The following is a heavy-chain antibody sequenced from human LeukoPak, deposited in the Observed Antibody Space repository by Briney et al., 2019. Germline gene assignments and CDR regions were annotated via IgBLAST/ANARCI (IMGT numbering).Heavy chain of an antibody. Sequence: SETLSLTCTVSGGSISGTTYYWGWIRQPPGKGLEWIGSIYYRGSTHYNPSLKSRVTISVDTSKNQFSLKLTSVSAADTAVYYCARNRSQIVLVTAIREWSFDLWGRGTLVTVSS. J-gene: IGHJ2*01. V-gene: IGHV4-39*01. CDR3: ARNRSQIVLVTAIREWSFDL. CDR1: GGSISGTTYY. CDR2: IYYRGST. D-gene: IGHD2-21*02.